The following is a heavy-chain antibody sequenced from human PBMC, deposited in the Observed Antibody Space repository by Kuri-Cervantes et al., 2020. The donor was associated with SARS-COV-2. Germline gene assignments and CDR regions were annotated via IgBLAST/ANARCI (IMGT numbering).Heavy chain of an antibody. Sequence: GESLKISCAASGFIFKNCAMSWVRQAPGKGLEWVSSIDSDGTYILYADSVKGRFIISRDNADNSLHLQMNSLTADDTAVYFCARVCKRGADCYDPWGQGTLVTVSS. J-gene: IGHJ5*02. D-gene: IGHD2-21*02. V-gene: IGHV3-21*01. CDR3: ARVCKRGADCYDP. CDR1: GFIFKNCA. CDR2: IDSDGTYI.